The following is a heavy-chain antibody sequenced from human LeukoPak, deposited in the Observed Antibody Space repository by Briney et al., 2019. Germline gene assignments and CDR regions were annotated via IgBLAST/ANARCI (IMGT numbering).Heavy chain of an antibody. CDR2: ISGSGSST. J-gene: IGHJ6*02. CDR1: GFTFTSYA. CDR3: AKVSNYYYYYGMDV. V-gene: IGHV3-23*01. Sequence: GGSLRLSCAASGFTFTSYAMNWVRQAPGKGLEWVSTISGSGSSTYYVDSVKGRFTISRDNSKNTLYLQMNSLRAEDTAEYYCAKVSNYYYYYGMDVWGQGTTVTVSS.